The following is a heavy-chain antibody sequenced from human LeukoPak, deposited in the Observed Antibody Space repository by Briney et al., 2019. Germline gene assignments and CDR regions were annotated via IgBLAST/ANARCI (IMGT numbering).Heavy chain of an antibody. CDR2: MNPNSGNT. J-gene: IGHJ5*02. CDR3: ARVLLWFGEPSNWFDP. D-gene: IGHD3-10*01. Sequence: ASVKVSCKASGYTFTSYGISWVRQAPGQGLEWMGWMNPNSGNTGYAQKFQGRVTMTRNTSISTAYMELSSLRSEDTAVYYCARVLLWFGEPSNWFDPWGQGTLVTVSS. V-gene: IGHV1-8*02. CDR1: GYTFTSYG.